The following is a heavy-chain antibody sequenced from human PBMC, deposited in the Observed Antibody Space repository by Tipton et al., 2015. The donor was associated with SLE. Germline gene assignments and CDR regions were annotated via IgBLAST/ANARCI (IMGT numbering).Heavy chain of an antibody. Sequence: QVQLVQSGPEVKKPGASVKVSCKASGYTFTSYAMHWVRQAPGQRLEWMGWINAGNGNTKYSQKFQGRVTITRDTSASTAYMELSSLRSEDTAVYYCARSGIAAAGIVYYFDYWGQGTLVTVSS. CDR1: GYTFTSYA. D-gene: IGHD6-13*01. CDR3: ARSGIAAAGIVYYFDY. J-gene: IGHJ4*02. CDR2: INAGNGNT. V-gene: IGHV1-3*01.